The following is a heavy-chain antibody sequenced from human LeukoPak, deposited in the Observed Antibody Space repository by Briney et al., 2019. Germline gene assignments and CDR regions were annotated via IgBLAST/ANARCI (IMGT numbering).Heavy chain of an antibody. V-gene: IGHV1-8*03. CDR2: MNPKSGNT. J-gene: IGHJ4*02. CDR1: GYTFTRYD. CDR3: ARVVYYGSGSYLF. D-gene: IGHD3-10*01. Sequence: GSVKVSCKASGYTFTRYDINWVRQATGQGHEWMGWMNPKSGNTGHAQKFQGRVTITRDTSISTVYMELSSLRSEDTAVYYCARVVYYGSGSYLFWGQGTLVTVSS.